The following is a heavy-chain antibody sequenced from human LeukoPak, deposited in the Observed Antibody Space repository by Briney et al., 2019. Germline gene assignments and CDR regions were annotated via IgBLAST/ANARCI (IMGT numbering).Heavy chain of an antibody. CDR1: GGTFNNSA. Sequence: VASVKVSCKTSGGTFNNSAISWVRQAPGQGLEWMGRIIPIFGTANYAQKFQGRVTITTDESTSTAYMELSSLRSEDTAVYYCARDDYGDGRSIDYYYMDVWGKGTTVTVSS. CDR2: IIPIFGTA. V-gene: IGHV1-69*05. J-gene: IGHJ6*03. D-gene: IGHD4-17*01. CDR3: ARDDYGDGRSIDYYYMDV.